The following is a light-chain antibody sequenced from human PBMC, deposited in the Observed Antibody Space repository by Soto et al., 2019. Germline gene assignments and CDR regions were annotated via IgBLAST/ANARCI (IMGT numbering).Light chain of an antibody. Sequence: QSALTQPRSVSGSPGQSVTISCTGTSSDVGGYNYVSWYQQDPGKAPKLMIYDVNMRPSGVPDRFSGSKSDNTASLTISGLQAEDEADYYCCSYAGSYTLVFGGGTKLTVL. CDR3: CSYAGSYTLV. CDR2: DVN. V-gene: IGLV2-11*01. J-gene: IGLJ2*01. CDR1: SSDVGGYNY.